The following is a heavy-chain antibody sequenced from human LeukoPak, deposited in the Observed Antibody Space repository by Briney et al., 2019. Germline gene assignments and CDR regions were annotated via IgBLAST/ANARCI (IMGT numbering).Heavy chain of an antibody. V-gene: IGHV4-34*01. CDR3: ARNDCSTTSCSYGFDI. D-gene: IGHD2-2*01. CDR2: TSHSGST. Sequence: SETLFLTCAVYGGSFSGYYWSWIRQPPGKGLEWIGETSHSGSTNYNPSLESRVTISVDTSKKQFSLKLTSVTAADTAVYFCARNDCSTTSCSYGFDIWAQGTMVTVSS. J-gene: IGHJ3*02. CDR1: GGSFSGYY.